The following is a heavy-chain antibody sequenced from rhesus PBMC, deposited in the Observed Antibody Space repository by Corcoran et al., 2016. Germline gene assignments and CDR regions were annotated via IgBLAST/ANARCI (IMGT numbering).Heavy chain of an antibody. CDR2: ISGSSGST. V-gene: IGHV4-65*01. CDR3: ARDRRGYFLDY. D-gene: IGHD2-15*01. Sequence: QVQLQESGPGLVKPSETLSLTCAVSGGSVSSSNWWSWIRQPPGKGLEWIGYISGSSGSTYYNPSLKRRVTISTDTSKNQFSLKLSSVTAADTAVYYCARDRRGYFLDYWGQGVLVTVSS. J-gene: IGHJ4*01. CDR1: GGSVSSSNW.